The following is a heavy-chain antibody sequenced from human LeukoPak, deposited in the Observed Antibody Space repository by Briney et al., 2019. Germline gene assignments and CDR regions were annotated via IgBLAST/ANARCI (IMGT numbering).Heavy chain of an antibody. V-gene: IGHV1-2*02. Sequence: ASVKVSCKASGYTFTDYYIHWVRQAPGQGLQWMGWINPKTGGTDYAQNFQGRVTMTRDTSITTAYMELSRLRSDDTAVYYCARVRGSYYAIYFDYWGQGTLVTVSS. CDR2: INPKTGGT. CDR1: GYTFTDYY. J-gene: IGHJ4*02. CDR3: ARVRGSYYAIYFDY. D-gene: IGHD1-26*01.